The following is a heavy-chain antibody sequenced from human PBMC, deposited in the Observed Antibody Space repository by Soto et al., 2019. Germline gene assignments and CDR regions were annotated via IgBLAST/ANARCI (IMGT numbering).Heavy chain of an antibody. CDR3: ARRVQVWLPDYYGMDV. Sequence: QAQLVQSGAEVKKPGASVNVSCKSSGYDYVTYAITWVRQRPGQGLGWLGWISTLNGNTNYAQNFQGRVTMTTDTSTRIVHLELRSLISDDTAVYYCARRVQVWLPDYYGMDVWGQGTTVTVSS. J-gene: IGHJ6*02. CDR1: GYDYVTYA. CDR2: ISTLNGNT. V-gene: IGHV1-18*01. D-gene: IGHD5-18*01.